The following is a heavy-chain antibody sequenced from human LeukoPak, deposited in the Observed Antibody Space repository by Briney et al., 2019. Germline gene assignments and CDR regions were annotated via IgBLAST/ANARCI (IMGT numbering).Heavy chain of an antibody. CDR2: IYSGGST. Sequence: GGSLRLSCAASGFTVSSNYMSWVRQAPGKGLEWVSVIYSGGSTYYADSVKGRFTISRDNSKNTLYLQMNSLRVEDTAIYYCAKDIGRRIFGVAYDAFHVWGQGTMVTVSS. CDR1: GFTVSSNY. V-gene: IGHV3-53*05. J-gene: IGHJ3*01. D-gene: IGHD3-3*01. CDR3: AKDIGRRIFGVAYDAFHV.